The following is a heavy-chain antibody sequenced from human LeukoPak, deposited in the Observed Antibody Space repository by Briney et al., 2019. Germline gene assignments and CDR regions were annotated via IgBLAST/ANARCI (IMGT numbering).Heavy chain of an antibody. CDR3: AKNSNSGSYLDAFDI. J-gene: IGHJ3*02. D-gene: IGHD1-26*01. CDR2: ISWNSGSI. CDR1: GFTFDDYA. Sequence: GGSLRLSCAASGFTFDDYAMHWVRQAPGKGLEGVSGISWNSGSIGYADSVKGRFTISRDNAKNSLYLPMNSLRAEDMALYYCAKNSNSGSYLDAFDIWGQGTMVTVSS. V-gene: IGHV3-9*03.